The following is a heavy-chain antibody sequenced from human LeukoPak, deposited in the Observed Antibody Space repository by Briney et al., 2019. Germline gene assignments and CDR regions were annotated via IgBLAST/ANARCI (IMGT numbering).Heavy chain of an antibody. D-gene: IGHD6-19*01. CDR3: ARDASYSSGWSRWFDP. V-gene: IGHV4-39*07. CDR1: GGSINSRSYY. Sequence: SETLSLTCTVSGGSINSRSYYWGWIRQPPGKGLEWIGNIYYSGSTYYNPSLKSRVTISVDTSKNQFSLKLTSVTAADTAVYYCARDASYSSGWSRWFDPWGQGTLVTVSS. J-gene: IGHJ5*02. CDR2: IYYSGST.